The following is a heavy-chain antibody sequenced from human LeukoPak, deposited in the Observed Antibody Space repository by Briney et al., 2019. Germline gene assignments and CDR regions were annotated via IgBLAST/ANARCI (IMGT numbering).Heavy chain of an antibody. CDR2: VSASGFT. CDR1: GFTFSSYE. V-gene: IGHV3-23*01. CDR3: AKGGGWLYYFDY. J-gene: IGHJ4*02. Sequence: GGSLRLSCAASGFTFSSYEMNWVRQAPGKGLEWVSVVSASGFTSYGDSVKGRFTISRDNSKNTLYLQMNSLRAEDTAVYYCAKGGGWLYYFDYWGQGTLVTVSS. D-gene: IGHD4-23*01.